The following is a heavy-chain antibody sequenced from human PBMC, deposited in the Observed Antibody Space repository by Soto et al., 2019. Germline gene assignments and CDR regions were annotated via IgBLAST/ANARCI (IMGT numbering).Heavy chain of an antibody. D-gene: IGHD3-3*01. Sequence: QITLNESGPTVVKPAETLTLTCTFSGFSLTTSGVGVGWIRQSPGKAPEWLALIYWDDDKRYSASLKSRLTITKDPSKNPVVLTMASMDPADTATYYCAHRILRTVFGLVTTTAIYFDFWGQGTPVVVSS. CDR2: IYWDDDK. J-gene: IGHJ4*02. CDR3: AHRILRTVFGLVTTTAIYFDF. CDR1: GFSLTTSGVG. V-gene: IGHV2-5*02.